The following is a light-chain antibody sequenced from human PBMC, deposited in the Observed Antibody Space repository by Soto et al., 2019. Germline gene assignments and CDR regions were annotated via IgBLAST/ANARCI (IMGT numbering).Light chain of an antibody. CDR1: SSDVGGYNY. V-gene: IGLV2-8*01. J-gene: IGLJ2*01. CDR2: AVS. Sequence: QSVLTQPPSASGSPGQSVTISCTGTSSDVGGYNYVSWYQQHPGKAPKLMIYAVSARPSGVPDRFSGSQSGNTASLTVSGLQAEDEADYYCSSYTVNNNLIFGGGTKVTVL. CDR3: SSYTVNNNLI.